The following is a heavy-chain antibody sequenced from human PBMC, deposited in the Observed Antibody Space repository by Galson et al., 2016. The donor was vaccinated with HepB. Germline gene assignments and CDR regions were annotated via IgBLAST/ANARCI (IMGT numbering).Heavy chain of an antibody. Sequence: SLRLSCAASGFTFSSYWMHWGRQAPGKGLVWVSRINSDGSSTSYAYSVTGRFRIPRDNAKNTLYLPMNSLRAQDTAVYYCARAYDARSSHVGYWGQGTRVTVSS. J-gene: IGHJ4*02. CDR2: INSDGSST. D-gene: IGHD3-3*01. CDR1: GFTFSSYW. CDR3: ARAYDARSSHVGY. V-gene: IGHV3-74*01.